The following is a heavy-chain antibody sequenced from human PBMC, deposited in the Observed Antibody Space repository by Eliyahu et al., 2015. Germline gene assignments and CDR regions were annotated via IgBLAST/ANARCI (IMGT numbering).Heavy chain of an antibody. V-gene: IGHV4-39*01. CDR2: IYYSGST. Sequence: QLQLQESGPGLVKPSETLSLTCTVSGGSIRSSSYYWGWIRQPPGKGLEWIGSIYYSGSTYYNPSLKSRVTISVDTSKNQFSLKLSSVTAADTAVYYCARHGQGVIMPGSAYYYYMDVWGKGTTVTVSS. CDR1: GGSIRSSSYY. D-gene: IGHD3-10*01. J-gene: IGHJ6*03. CDR3: ARHGQGVIMPGSAYYYYMDV.